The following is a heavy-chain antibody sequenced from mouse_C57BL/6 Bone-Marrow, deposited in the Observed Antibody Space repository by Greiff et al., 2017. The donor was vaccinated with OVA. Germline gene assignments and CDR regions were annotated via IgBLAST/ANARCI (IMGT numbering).Heavy chain of an antibody. CDR1: GFTFSDYY. J-gene: IGHJ2*01. V-gene: IGHV5-16*01. D-gene: IGHD3-2*02. Sequence: DVKLVESEGGLVQPGSSMKLSCTASGFTFSDYYMAWVRQVPEKGLEWVANINYDGSSTYYLDSLKSRFIISRDNAKNILYLQMSSLKSEDTATYYCARELRLPSTHFDYWGQGTTLTVSS. CDR3: ARELRLPSTHFDY. CDR2: INYDGSST.